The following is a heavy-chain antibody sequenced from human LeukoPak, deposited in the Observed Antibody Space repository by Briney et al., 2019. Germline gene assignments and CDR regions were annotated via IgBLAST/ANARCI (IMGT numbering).Heavy chain of an antibody. D-gene: IGHD3-22*01. CDR1: GGSISSNIHY. V-gene: IGHV4-39*01. Sequence: SETLSLTCTVSGGSISSNIHYWGWIRQPPGKGLEWIGSVYYSGSTYYNPSLKSRVTISVDTSKNQFSLKLSSVTAADTDVYYCARHERVSGSGYYLDYWGQGTLVTVSS. CDR3: ARHERVSGSGYYLDY. J-gene: IGHJ4*02. CDR2: VYYSGST.